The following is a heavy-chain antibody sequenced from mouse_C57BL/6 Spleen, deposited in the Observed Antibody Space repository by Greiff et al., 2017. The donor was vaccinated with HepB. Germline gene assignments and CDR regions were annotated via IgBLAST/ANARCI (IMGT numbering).Heavy chain of an antibody. CDR3: AIFSRLPLAY. CDR2: IHPSDSDT. V-gene: IGHV1-74*01. D-gene: IGHD3-2*02. J-gene: IGHJ3*01. CDR1: GFNIKDYY. Sequence: VQLQQSGAELVKPGASVKLSCTASGFNIKDYYMHWVKQRTEQGLEWIGRIHPSDSDTNYNQKFKGKATLTVDKSSSTAYMQLSSLTSEDSAVYYCAIFSRLPLAYWGQGTLVTVSA.